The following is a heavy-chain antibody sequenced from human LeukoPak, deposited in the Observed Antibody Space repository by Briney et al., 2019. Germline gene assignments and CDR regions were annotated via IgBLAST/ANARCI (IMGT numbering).Heavy chain of an antibody. CDR1: GFTFSSYG. CDR3: AKASGYGDSRTSLFDY. J-gene: IGHJ4*02. D-gene: IGHD4-17*01. CDR2: ISYDGSNK. Sequence: PGGSLRLSCAASGFTFSSYGMHWVRQAPGKGLEWVAVISYDGSNKYYADSVKGRFTISRDNSKNTLYPQMNSLRAEDTAVYYCAKASGYGDSRTSLFDYWGQGTLVTVSS. V-gene: IGHV3-30*18.